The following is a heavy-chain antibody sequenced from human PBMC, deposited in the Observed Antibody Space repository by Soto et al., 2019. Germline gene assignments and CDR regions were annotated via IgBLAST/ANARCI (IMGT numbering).Heavy chain of an antibody. V-gene: IGHV4-31*03. CDR3: ASSIGMGVLEVFDY. CDR1: GGSISSGGYY. CDR2: IYYSGST. J-gene: IGHJ4*02. D-gene: IGHD3-3*01. Sequence: PSETLSLTCTVPGGSISSGGYYWSWIRQHPGKGLEWIGYIYYSGSTYYNPSLKSRVTISVDTSKNQFSLKLSSVTAADTAVYYCASSIGMGVLEVFDYWGQGTLVTVSS.